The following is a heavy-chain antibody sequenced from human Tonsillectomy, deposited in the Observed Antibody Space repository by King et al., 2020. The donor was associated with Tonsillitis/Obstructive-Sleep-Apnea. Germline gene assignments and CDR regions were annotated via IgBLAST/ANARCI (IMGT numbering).Heavy chain of an antibody. Sequence: QLQESGPGLVKPSETLSLTCTVSDGSISSYYWSWVRQPPGKGLEWIGYIYYSGTTNYNPSLKSRVTISVDTSKNQFSLKLRSVNAADTAVYYCSRTKLAYGDYKFTYYMDVWGKRTTVTVSS. CDR1: DGSISSYY. V-gene: IGHV4-59*01. CDR3: SRTKLAYGDYKFTYYMDV. J-gene: IGHJ6*03. CDR2: IYYSGTT. D-gene: IGHD4-17*01.